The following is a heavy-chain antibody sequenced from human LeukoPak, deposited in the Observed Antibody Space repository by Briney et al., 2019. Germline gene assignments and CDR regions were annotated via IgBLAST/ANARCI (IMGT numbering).Heavy chain of an antibody. J-gene: IGHJ4*02. V-gene: IGHV4-39*01. CDR1: GGSITTKNLY. D-gene: IGHD3/OR15-3a*01. CDR2: IYYSGNT. Sequence: PSETLSLTCSVSGGSITTKNLYWTWIRQPPGKGLEWIGSIYYSGNTYYNASLKSQVSISIDTSKNQFSLRLTSVTAADTAVYYCARQTGSGLFILPGGQGTLVTVSS. CDR3: ARQTGSGLFILP.